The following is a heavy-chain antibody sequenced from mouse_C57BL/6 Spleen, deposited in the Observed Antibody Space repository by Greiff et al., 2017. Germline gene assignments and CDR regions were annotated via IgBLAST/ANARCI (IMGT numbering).Heavy chain of an antibody. CDR3: TTGYYGSSSFDY. J-gene: IGHJ2*01. Sequence: EVKLMESGAELVRPGASVKLSCTASGFNIKDDYMHWVKQRPEQGLEWIGWIDPENGDTEYASKFQGKATITADTSSNTAYLQLSSLTSEDTAVYYCTTGYYGSSSFDYWGQGTTLTVSS. CDR2: IDPENGDT. V-gene: IGHV14-4*01. CDR1: GFNIKDDY. D-gene: IGHD1-1*01.